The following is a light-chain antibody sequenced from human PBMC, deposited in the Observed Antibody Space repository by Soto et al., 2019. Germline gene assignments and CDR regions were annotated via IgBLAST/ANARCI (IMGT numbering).Light chain of an antibody. Sequence: QSALTQPASVSGSPGQSITISCTGTSSDVGGYNYVSWYRQHPGKAPKLMIYEVRNRPSGVSNRFSGSKSGNTASLTISGLQAEDEADYYCSSYTRSSTLSFGIGTKVTVL. V-gene: IGLV2-14*01. CDR2: EVR. CDR3: SSYTRSSTLS. J-gene: IGLJ1*01. CDR1: SSDVGGYNY.